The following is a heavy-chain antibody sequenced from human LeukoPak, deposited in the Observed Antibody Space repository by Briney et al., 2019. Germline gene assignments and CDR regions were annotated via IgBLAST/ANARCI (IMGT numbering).Heavy chain of an antibody. J-gene: IGHJ4*02. CDR3: AKDHVVVVPAAMQGVFDY. Sequence: PGGSLRLSCAASGFTFSSYWMHWVRQAPGKGLVWVSRINTDGSSTSYSDSVKGRFTISRNNSKNTLYLQMNSLRAEDTAVYYCAKDHVVVVPAAMQGVFDYWGQGTLVTVSS. CDR2: INTDGSST. D-gene: IGHD2-2*01. V-gene: IGHV3-74*01. CDR1: GFTFSSYW.